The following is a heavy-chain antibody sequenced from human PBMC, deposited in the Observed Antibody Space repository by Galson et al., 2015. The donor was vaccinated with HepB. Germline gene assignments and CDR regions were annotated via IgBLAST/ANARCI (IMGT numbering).Heavy chain of an antibody. CDR3: VRAGFGGSYGQFDY. V-gene: IGHV3-74*01. CDR2: INTDGSAT. J-gene: IGHJ4*02. CDR1: AFTFSSYW. D-gene: IGHD3-3*01. Sequence: SLRLSCAASAFTFSSYWMHWVRQAPGKGLVWVSRINTDGSATSYADSVRGRLTISRDNAKNTVYLQMNSLRAEDTAVYYCVRAGFGGSYGQFDYWGQGTLVTVSS.